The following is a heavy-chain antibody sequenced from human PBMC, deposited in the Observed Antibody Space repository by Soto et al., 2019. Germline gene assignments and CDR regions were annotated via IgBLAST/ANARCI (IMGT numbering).Heavy chain of an antibody. CDR2: ISYDGTNT. CDR3: AKGLGELSPESYDH. CDR1: GFTFSSFA. Sequence: PGGSLRLSCAASGFTFSSFAMHWVRRAPGKGLEWVAVISYDGTNTYHSDSVKGRFIISRDNSRNTLYLQMNSLRAEDTAMYYCAKGLGELSPESYDHWGQGTLVTVYS. V-gene: IGHV3-30*10. D-gene: IGHD3-16*02. J-gene: IGHJ4*02.